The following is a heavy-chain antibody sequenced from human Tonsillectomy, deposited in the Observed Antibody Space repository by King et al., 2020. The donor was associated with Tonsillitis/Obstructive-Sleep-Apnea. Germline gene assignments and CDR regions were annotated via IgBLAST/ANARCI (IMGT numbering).Heavy chain of an antibody. CDR2: IWYDGSNK. Sequence: VQLVESGGGVVQPGRSLRLSCAASGFTFSSYGMHWVRQAPGKGLEWVAVIWYDGSNKYYADSVKGRFTISRDNSKNTLYLQMNSLRAEDTAVYYCARTMYYDFWSSYLANDAFDIWGQGTMVTVSS. J-gene: IGHJ3*02. V-gene: IGHV3-33*01. D-gene: IGHD3-3*01. CDR1: GFTFSSYG. CDR3: ARTMYYDFWSSYLANDAFDI.